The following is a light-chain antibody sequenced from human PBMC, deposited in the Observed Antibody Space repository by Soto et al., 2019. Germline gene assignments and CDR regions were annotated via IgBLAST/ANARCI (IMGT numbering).Light chain of an antibody. Sequence: QSVLTQPASVSGSPGQSITISCTETRSDVDGYNYVSWYQHHPGKAPKLIIYDVTNRPSGVSSRFSGSKSDNTASLTISGLQAEDEADYYCGSRHVFGGGTKLTVL. CDR1: RSDVDGYNY. CDR2: DVT. CDR3: GSRHV. V-gene: IGLV2-14*03. J-gene: IGLJ2*01.